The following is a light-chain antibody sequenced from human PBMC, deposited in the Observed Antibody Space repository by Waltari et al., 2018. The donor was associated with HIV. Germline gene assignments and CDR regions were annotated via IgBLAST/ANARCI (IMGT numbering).Light chain of an antibody. CDR2: GNS. CDR3: QSYDSSLSGSV. Sequence: TISCTGSSSNIGAGYDVHWYQQLPGTAPKLLIYGNSNRPSGVPDRFSGSKSGTSASLAITGLQAEDEADYYCQSYDSSLSGSVFGGGTKLTVL. V-gene: IGLV1-40*01. J-gene: IGLJ3*02. CDR1: SSNIGAGYD.